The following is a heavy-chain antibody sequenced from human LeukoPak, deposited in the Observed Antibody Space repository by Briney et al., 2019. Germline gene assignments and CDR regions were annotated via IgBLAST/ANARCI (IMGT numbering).Heavy chain of an antibody. D-gene: IGHD6-13*01. V-gene: IGHV3-49*04. CDR3: TRDTGCSSSWYLDY. CDR1: GFTFGDYP. J-gene: IGHJ4*02. Sequence: GGPLRLFCTASGFTFGDYPMIWVRQAPGKGLEWVGFIRSKAYGGTTEYAASVKGRFTISRDDSKSIAYLQMNSLKTEDTAVYYCTRDTGCSSSWYLDYWGQGTLVTVSS. CDR2: IRSKAYGGTT.